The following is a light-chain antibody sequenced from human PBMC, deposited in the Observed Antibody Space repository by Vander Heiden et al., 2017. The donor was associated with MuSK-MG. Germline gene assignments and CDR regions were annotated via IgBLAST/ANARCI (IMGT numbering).Light chain of an antibody. CDR1: QSLLHSNGYNY. CDR2: WGS. Sequence: DIVMTQSPLSLPVTPGEPASISCRSSQSLLHSNGYNYLDWYLQKPGQSPQLLIYWGSNRASGVPDRFSGSGSGTDFTLKISRGEAEDVGVYYCMQDLQTWTFGQGTKVEIK. J-gene: IGKJ1*01. V-gene: IGKV2-28*01. CDR3: MQDLQTWT.